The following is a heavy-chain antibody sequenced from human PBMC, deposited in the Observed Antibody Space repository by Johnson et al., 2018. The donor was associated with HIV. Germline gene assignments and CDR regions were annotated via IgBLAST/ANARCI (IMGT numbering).Heavy chain of an antibody. J-gene: IGHJ3*02. V-gene: IGHV3-13*01. D-gene: IGHD6-6*01. CDR1: GFTFSSYD. CDR2: IGTAGDT. CDR3: ARDRYSSSSGAFDI. Sequence: VQLVESGGGVVQPGRSLRLSCAASGFTFSSYDMHWVRQATGKGLEWVSAIGTAGDTYYPGSVKGRFTISRDNSKNTLYLQMNSLRAEDTALYYCARDRYSSSSGAFDIWGQGTMVTVSS.